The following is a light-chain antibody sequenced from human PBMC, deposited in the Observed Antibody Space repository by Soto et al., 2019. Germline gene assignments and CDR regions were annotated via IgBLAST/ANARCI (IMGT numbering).Light chain of an antibody. CDR2: KAS. Sequence: DIQMTQSPSTVCASVGARLTMTCRASQSISSWLAWYQQKPGKAPKLLIYKASSLESGIPSRFSGSGSGTEFTLSISSLQPDDFATYYCQQYNSYPWTFGQGTKVDIK. J-gene: IGKJ1*01. CDR1: QSISSW. V-gene: IGKV1-5*03. CDR3: QQYNSYPWT.